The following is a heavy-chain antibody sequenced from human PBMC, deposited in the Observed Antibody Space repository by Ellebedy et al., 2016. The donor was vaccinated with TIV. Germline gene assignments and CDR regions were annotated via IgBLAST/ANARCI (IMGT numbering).Heavy chain of an antibody. D-gene: IGHD4-17*01. Sequence: ASVKVSCXASGYTFTSYDINWVRQATGQGLEWMGWMNPNSGNTGYAQKFQGRVTMTRNTSISTAYMELSSLRSEDTAVYYCARGRKYDYGDYVEVYWGQGTLVTVSS. J-gene: IGHJ4*02. CDR3: ARGRKYDYGDYVEVY. CDR2: MNPNSGNT. V-gene: IGHV1-8*01. CDR1: GYTFTSYD.